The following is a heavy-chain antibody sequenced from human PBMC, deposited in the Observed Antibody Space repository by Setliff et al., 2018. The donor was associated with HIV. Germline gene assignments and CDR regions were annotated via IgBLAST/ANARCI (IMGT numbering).Heavy chain of an antibody. V-gene: IGHV7-4-1*02. Sequence: ASVKVSCKASGYTFTSYAMNWGRQAPGQGLEWMGWINTNTGNPTYAQGFTGRFVFSLDTSVSTAYLQISSLKAEDTAVYYCARVPVVTDYWYFDLWGRGTLVTVSS. CDR3: ARVPVVTDYWYFDL. CDR1: GYTFTSYA. J-gene: IGHJ2*01. D-gene: IGHD2-21*02. CDR2: INTNTGNP.